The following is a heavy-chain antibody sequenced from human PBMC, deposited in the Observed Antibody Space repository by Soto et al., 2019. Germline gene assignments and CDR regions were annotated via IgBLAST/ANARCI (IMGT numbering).Heavy chain of an antibody. CDR2: INHSGST. D-gene: IGHD3-10*01. CDR1: GGSFSGYY. CDR3: ARGLVRWLPYNWFDP. V-gene: IGHV4-34*01. J-gene: IGHJ5*02. Sequence: SETLSLTCAVYGGSFSGYYWSWIRQPPGKGLEWIGEINHSGSTNYNPSLKSRVTISVDTSKNQFSLKLSSVTAADTAVYYCARGLVRWLPYNWFDPWGQGTLVTVSS.